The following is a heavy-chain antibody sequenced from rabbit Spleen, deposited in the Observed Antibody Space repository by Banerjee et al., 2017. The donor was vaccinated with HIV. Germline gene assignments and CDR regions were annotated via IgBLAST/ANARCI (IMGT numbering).Heavy chain of an antibody. CDR3: ARDLHYASV. CDR2: IDTGGSGST. CDR1: GVSFSDKDV. V-gene: IGHV1S40*01. D-gene: IGHD6-1*01. J-gene: IGHJ6*01. Sequence: QSLEESGGDLVKPEGSLTLTCKASGVSFSDKDVMCWVRQAPGKGLEWIACIDTGGSGSTYYASWAKGRFPISRTSSTTVTLQMTSLTGADTATYFCARDLHYASVWGPGTLVTVS.